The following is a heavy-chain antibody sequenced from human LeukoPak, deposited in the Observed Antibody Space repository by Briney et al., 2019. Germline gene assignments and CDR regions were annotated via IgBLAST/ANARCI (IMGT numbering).Heavy chain of an antibody. J-gene: IGHJ5*02. CDR3: RRAPGYSYGYVWFDP. D-gene: IGHD5-18*01. CDR1: AGSISIYY. CDR2: IYYCGST. Sequence: SETLSLTCILAAGSISIYYWSWIRQPPGKGLGWIGYIYYCGSTNYNPSLKSRVTIPVDTSQTQFSLNLSSVTVADTPCYYCRRAPGYSYGYVWFDPWGQGTLVTVSS. V-gene: IGHV4-59*01.